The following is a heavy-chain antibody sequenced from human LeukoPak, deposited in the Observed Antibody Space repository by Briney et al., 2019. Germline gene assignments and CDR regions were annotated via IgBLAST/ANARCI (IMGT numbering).Heavy chain of an antibody. D-gene: IGHD2-15*01. CDR1: GGSISSSSYY. CDR2: IYYSGST. CDR3: GQVVVAAIAALHAFDI. Sequence: SETLSLTCTVSGGSISSSSYYWGWIRQPPGKGLEWIGSIYYSGSTCYNPSLKSRVTISVDTSKNQFSLKLSSVTAADTAVYYCGQVVVAAIAALHAFDIWGQGTMVTVSS. V-gene: IGHV4-39*01. J-gene: IGHJ3*02.